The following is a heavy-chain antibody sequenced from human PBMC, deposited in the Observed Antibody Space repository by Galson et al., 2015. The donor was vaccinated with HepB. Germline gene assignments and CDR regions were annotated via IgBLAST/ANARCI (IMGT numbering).Heavy chain of an antibody. J-gene: IGHJ3*02. CDR1: GYTFPNYG. Sequence: SVKVSCKASGYTFPNYGINWVRQAPGQGLEWMGWISGYNGNTNYAQKLQGRVTLTTDTSTNTVYMELRGLRSDDTAVYYCARVFRATEAFDIWGQGTMVTVSS. V-gene: IGHV1-18*01. CDR3: ARVFRATEAFDI. CDR2: ISGYNGNT. D-gene: IGHD1-26*01.